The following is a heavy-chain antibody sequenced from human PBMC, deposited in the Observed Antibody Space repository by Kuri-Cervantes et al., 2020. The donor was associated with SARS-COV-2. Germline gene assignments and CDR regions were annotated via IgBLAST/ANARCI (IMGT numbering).Heavy chain of an antibody. J-gene: IGHJ3*02. D-gene: IGHD3-22*01. CDR1: GYSFTSYW. Sequence: KVSCKGSGYSFTSYWIGWVRQMPGKGLEWVGIIYPGDSDTRYSPSFQGQVTISADKSISTAYLQWSSLKASDTAMYYCARPLYYYDSSGYPGSVVAFDIWGQGTMVTVSS. CDR2: IYPGDSDT. V-gene: IGHV5-51*01. CDR3: ARPLYYYDSSGYPGSVVAFDI.